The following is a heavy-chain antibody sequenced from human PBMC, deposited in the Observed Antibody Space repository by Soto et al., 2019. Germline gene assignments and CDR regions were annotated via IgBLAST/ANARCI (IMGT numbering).Heavy chain of an antibody. D-gene: IGHD3-3*02. CDR1: GYTFSTYT. J-gene: IGHJ3*02. CDR2: INAGSGNT. CDR3: ARNTETLGPRANDALDI. Sequence: SVKVSCKAAGYTFSTYTMNWVRQAPGQSLEWMGWINAGSGNTKYSQNFQGRVSITRDTSASTVYMELTGLKSEDTAMYYCARNTETLGPRANDALDIWGQATMVTVSS. V-gene: IGHV1-3*01.